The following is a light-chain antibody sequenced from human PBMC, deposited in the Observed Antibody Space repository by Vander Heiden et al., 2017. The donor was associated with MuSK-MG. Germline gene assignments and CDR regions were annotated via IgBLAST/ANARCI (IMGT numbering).Light chain of an antibody. CDR2: GAS. Sequence: LPMNQSPSSLSASVGDQVTITCRASQAIDNWLVCYQQKPGKAPKLLIHGASIWHTGGPLRLRGSGFGTAFTLTIINLQPEEFAIYYCQQAHSFPSPLGKGTKVKIK. V-gene: IGKV1-12*02. J-gene: IGKJ1*01. CDR1: QAIDNW. CDR3: QQAHSFPSP.